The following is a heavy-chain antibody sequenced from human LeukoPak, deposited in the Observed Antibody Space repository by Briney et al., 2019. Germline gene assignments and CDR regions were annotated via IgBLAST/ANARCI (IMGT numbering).Heavy chain of an antibody. CDR1: GFTFDDYA. V-gene: IGHV3-9*01. CDR3: AKGYYYGSSGYYY. Sequence: GRSLRLSCAASGFTFDDYAMHWVRQAPGKGLEWVSGISWNSGSIGYADSVKGRFTISRDNAKNSLYLQMNSLRAEDTALYYCAKGYYYGSSGYYYWAQGTLVTVSS. CDR2: ISWNSGSI. J-gene: IGHJ4*02. D-gene: IGHD3-22*01.